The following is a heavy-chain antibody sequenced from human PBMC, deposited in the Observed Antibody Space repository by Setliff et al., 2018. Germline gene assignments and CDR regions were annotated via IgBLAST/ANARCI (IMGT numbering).Heavy chain of an antibody. D-gene: IGHD3-10*01. CDR1: GCTFSKYG. J-gene: IGHJ6*03. V-gene: IGHV1-18*01. CDR2: ISAYNGYI. Sequence: GASVKVSCKASGCTFSKYGISWVRQAPGQGLEWMGWISAYNGYIIYAQKLQGRVTMTTDTSTSTAYMELSSLTNEDTALYYCMSTPSGTYSTYYYYYNMDVWGKGTQVTVSS. CDR3: MSTPSGTYSTYYYYYNMDV.